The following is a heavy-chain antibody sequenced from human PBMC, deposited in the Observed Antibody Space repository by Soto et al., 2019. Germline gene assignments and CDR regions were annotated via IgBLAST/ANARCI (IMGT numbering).Heavy chain of an antibody. J-gene: IGHJ5*02. CDR2: IYYSGST. CDR1: GGSISSGGYY. CDR3: ARDWQYSSSWYWFDP. Sequence: SETLSLTCTVSGGSISSGGYYWSWIRQHPGKGLEWIGYIYYSGSTYYNPSLKSRVTISVDTSKNQFSLKLSSVTAADTAVYYCARDWQYSSSWYWFDPWGQGTLVTVSS. V-gene: IGHV4-31*03. D-gene: IGHD6-13*01.